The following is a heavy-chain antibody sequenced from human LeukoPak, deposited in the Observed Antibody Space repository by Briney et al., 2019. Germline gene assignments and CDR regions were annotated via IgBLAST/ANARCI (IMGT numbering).Heavy chain of an antibody. D-gene: IGHD4-11*01. Sequence: GGSLRLSCAASGFTFSDYYMSWIRQAPGKGLEGVSYISSSGSTMYYADSVKGRFTISRNNAKNSLYLQMNSLRAEDTAVYYCTRVRTYSNYYFDYWGQGTLVTVSS. V-gene: IGHV3-11*01. CDR3: TRVRTYSNYYFDY. CDR2: ISSSGSTM. CDR1: GFTFSDYY. J-gene: IGHJ4*02.